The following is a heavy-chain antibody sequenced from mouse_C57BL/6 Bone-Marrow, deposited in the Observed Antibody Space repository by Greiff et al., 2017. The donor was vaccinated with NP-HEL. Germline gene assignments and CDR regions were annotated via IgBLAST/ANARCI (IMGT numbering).Heavy chain of an antibody. J-gene: IGHJ2*01. D-gene: IGHD3-2*02. Sequence: QVQLKQSGAELARPGASVKLSCKASGYTFTSYGISWVKQRTGQGLEWIGEIYPRSGNTYYNEKFKGKATLTVDKSSSTAYMELRSLTSEDAAVYFCALTAQATDFDYWGQGTTLTVSS. CDR1: GYTFTSYG. V-gene: IGHV1-81*01. CDR3: ALTAQATDFDY. CDR2: IYPRSGNT.